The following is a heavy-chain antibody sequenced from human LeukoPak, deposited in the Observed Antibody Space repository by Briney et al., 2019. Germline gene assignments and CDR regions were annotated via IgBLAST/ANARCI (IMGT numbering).Heavy chain of an antibody. V-gene: IGHV1-18*01. CDR2: ISAYNGNT. Sequence: ASVKVSCKASGYTFTSYGISWVRQAPGQGLEWMGWISAYNGNTNYAQKLQGRVTMTTDTSTSTAYMELSSLRSEDTAVYYCAREIPPPPSYYYDSSGRSGAFDYWGQGTLVTVSS. CDR3: AREIPPPPSYYYDSSGRSGAFDY. J-gene: IGHJ4*02. CDR1: GYTFTSYG. D-gene: IGHD3-22*01.